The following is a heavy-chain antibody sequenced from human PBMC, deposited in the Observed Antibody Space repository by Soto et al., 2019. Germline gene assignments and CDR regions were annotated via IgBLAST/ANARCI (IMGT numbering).Heavy chain of an antibody. V-gene: IGHV1-2*02. D-gene: IGHD3-9*01. Sequence: WASVKVSCKASGYTFTGHYIHWVRQAPGQGLEWVGWIYPNTGGTNYAQRFQGRVTMTRDTSISTVYMELSRLRSDDTAVYYCARESHYDILTGYSRNAFDIRGQGTMVTVSS. CDR2: IYPNTGGT. J-gene: IGHJ3*02. CDR1: GYTFTGHY. CDR3: ARESHYDILTGYSRNAFDI.